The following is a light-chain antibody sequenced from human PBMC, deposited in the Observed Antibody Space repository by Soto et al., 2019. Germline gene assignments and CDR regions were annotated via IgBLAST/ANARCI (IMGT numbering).Light chain of an antibody. CDR2: GAS. CDR3: QQYGSSPPLT. V-gene: IGKV3-20*01. Sequence: EIVLTQSPGTLSLSPGERATLSCRASQSVSSSYLAWYQQKPGQAPRLLIYGASSRATGIPDRFSGSGSGTDFTLTISRLEPEDFPVYYCQQYGSSPPLTFGGGIKVEIK. J-gene: IGKJ4*01. CDR1: QSVSSSY.